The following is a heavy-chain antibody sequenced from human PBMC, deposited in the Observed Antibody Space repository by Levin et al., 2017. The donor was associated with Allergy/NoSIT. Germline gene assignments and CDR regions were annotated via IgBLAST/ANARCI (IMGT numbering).Heavy chain of an antibody. J-gene: IGHJ6*02. CDR3: ARIPNIAAADHYYYGMDV. Sequence: SETLSLTCAVYGGSFSGYYWSWIRQPPGKGLEWIGEINHSGSTNYNPSLKSRVTISVDTSKNQFSLKLSSVTAADTAVYYCARIPNIAAADHYYYGMDVWGQGTTVTVSS. V-gene: IGHV4-34*01. CDR2: INHSGST. D-gene: IGHD6-13*01. CDR1: GGSFSGYY.